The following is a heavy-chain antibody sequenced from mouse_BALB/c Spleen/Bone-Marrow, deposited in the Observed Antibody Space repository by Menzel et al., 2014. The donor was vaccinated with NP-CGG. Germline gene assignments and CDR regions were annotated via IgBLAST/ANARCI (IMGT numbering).Heavy chain of an antibody. D-gene: IGHD2-2*01. CDR1: GFTFSSYA. CDR2: ISSGGSYA. J-gene: IGHJ4*01. CDR3: ARGGYDGQMDY. V-gene: IGHV5-9-4*01. Sequence: EVQVVESGGGLVKPGGSLKLSCAASGFTFSSYAMSWVRRSPEKRLEWVAEISSGGSYAYYPDTVTGRFTISRDNAKNTLYLEMSSLRSEDTAMYYCARGGYDGQMDYWGQGTSVTVSS.